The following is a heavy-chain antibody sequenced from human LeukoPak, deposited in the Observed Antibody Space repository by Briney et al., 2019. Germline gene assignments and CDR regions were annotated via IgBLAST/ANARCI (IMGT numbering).Heavy chain of an antibody. CDR1: GFTFSSHW. D-gene: IGHD2-21*02. CDR2: IISDGSST. V-gene: IGHV3-74*01. Sequence: GGSLRLSCAASGFTFSSHWMHWVRQAPGKGLVWVSRIISDGSSTSYADSVKGRFTISRDNAKNTLYLQMNSLRAEDTAVYYCAKRGGLPPLDYYYYYMDVWGKGTTVTVSS. CDR3: AKRGGLPPLDYYYYYMDV. J-gene: IGHJ6*03.